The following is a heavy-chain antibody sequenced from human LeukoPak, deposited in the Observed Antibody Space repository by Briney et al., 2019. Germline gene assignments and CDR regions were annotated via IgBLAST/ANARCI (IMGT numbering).Heavy chain of an antibody. CDR3: ARVPRITPYLAFDY. CDR1: GFSLTAPGLC. J-gene: IGHJ4*02. D-gene: IGHD1-20*01. V-gene: IGHV2-70*17. CDR2: IDWDDDK. Sequence: SGPALVKPTQTLTLTCTVSGFSLTAPGLCVSWIRQPPVKALEWLARIDWDDDKFYTTSLNTGLTVSRDTSNNQVAHTMTNMDSVDTATYYCARVPRITPYLAFDYWGQGIMVTVSS.